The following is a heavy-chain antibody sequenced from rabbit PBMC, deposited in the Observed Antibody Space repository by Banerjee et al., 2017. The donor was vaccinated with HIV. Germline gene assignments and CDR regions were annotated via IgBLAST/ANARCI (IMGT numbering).Heavy chain of an antibody. D-gene: IGHD4-1*01. V-gene: IGHV1S7*01. J-gene: IGHJ4*01. Sequence: QLKETGGGLVQPGGSLTLSCKASGFDFSSYYMNWVRQAPGKGLEWIGRIYAGKGSSDYANWVNGRFTISSDSAQNTVDLQMNSLTAADTATYFCARIDPRYYSSDWDYFNLWGPGTLVTDS. CDR3: ARIDPRYYSSDWDYFNL. CDR1: GFDFSSYY. CDR2: IYAGKGSS.